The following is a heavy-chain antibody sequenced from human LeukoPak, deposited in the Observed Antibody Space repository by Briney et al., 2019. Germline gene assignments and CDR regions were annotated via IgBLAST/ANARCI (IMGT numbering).Heavy chain of an antibody. CDR2: MYYSGST. D-gene: IGHD1-26*01. Sequence: TSETLSLTCTVSGGSISSYYWRWIRQPPGKGLEWIGYMYYSGSTNYNPSTNYNPSLKSRVTISVDTSKNQFSLKLSSVTAADTAVYYCARDVGATPGYFDYWGQGTLVTVSS. V-gene: IGHV4-59*01. CDR3: ARDVGATPGYFDY. CDR1: GGSISSYY. J-gene: IGHJ4*02.